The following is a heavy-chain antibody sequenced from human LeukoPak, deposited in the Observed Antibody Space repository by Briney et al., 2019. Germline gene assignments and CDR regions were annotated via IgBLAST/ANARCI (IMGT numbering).Heavy chain of an antibody. V-gene: IGHV3-23*01. Sequence: PGGSLRLSCAASGFTFSNYAMSWVRQAPGRGLEWVSAISGSGGSAYYADSVKGRFTISRDNSRNTLYVQMNSLRAEDTAVYYCAKDRRVGASKGLGAFDIWGQGTMVTVSS. D-gene: IGHD1-26*01. J-gene: IGHJ3*02. CDR3: AKDRRVGASKGLGAFDI. CDR1: GFTFSNYA. CDR2: ISGSGGSA.